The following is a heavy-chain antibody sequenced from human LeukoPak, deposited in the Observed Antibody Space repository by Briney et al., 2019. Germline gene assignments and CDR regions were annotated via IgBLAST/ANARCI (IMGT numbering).Heavy chain of an antibody. Sequence: PGGSLRLSCAASGFTFSSYWMSWVRQAPGKGLEWVANIKQDGSEKYYVDSVKGRSTISRDNDKNSLYLQMNSLRAEDTAVYYCARESCSGGSCYSGLVAFDIWGQGTMVTVSS. CDR2: IKQDGSEK. D-gene: IGHD2-15*01. J-gene: IGHJ3*02. V-gene: IGHV3-7*01. CDR3: ARESCSGGSCYSGLVAFDI. CDR1: GFTFSSYW.